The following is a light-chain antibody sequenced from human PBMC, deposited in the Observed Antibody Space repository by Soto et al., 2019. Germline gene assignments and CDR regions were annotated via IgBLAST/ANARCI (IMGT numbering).Light chain of an antibody. CDR1: QSISSNY. CDR3: QQYHSLPTT. J-gene: IGKJ3*01. Sequence: EIVLTQSPGTLSLSPGERATLSCRASQSISSNYLAWYQQKPGQAPRLLIYGASSRATGIPDRFSGSGSGTDLTLTISRLEPEDFAVYYCQQYHSLPTTFGPGTKVDI. V-gene: IGKV3-20*01. CDR2: GAS.